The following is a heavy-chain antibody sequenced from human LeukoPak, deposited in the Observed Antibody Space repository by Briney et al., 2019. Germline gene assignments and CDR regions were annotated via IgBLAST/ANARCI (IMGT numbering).Heavy chain of an antibody. J-gene: IGHJ5*02. D-gene: IGHD1-26*01. CDR2: INHSGST. V-gene: IGHV4-34*01. Sequence: SETLSLTCSVSGGSISNYYWSWIRQPPGKGLEWIGEINHSGSTNYNPSLKSRVTISVDTSKNQFSLKLSSVTAADTAVYYCSGSTYQNWFDPWGQGTLVTVSS. CDR1: GGSISNYY. CDR3: SGSTYQNWFDP.